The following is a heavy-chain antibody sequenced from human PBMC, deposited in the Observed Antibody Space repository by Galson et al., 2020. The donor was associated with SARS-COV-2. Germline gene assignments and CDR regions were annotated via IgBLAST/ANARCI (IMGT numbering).Heavy chain of an antibody. CDR2: INPSGGST. CDR1: GYTFTSYY. D-gene: IGHD3-22*01. J-gene: IGHJ6*02. V-gene: IGHV1-46*01. CDR3: ARGPPKFSGYYYAGDAKKRYYYYYGMDV. Sequence: ASVKVSCKASGYTFTSYYMHWVRQAPGQGLEWMGIINPSGGSTSYAQKFQGRVTMTRDTSTSTVYMELSSLRSEDTAVHYCARGPPKFSGYYYAGDAKKRYYYYYGMDVWGQGTTVTVSS.